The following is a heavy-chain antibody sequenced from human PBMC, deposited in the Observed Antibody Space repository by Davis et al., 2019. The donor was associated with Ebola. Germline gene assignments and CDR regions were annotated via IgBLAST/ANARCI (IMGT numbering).Heavy chain of an antibody. D-gene: IGHD3-3*01. CDR2: INHSGST. CDR1: GGSFSGYY. Sequence: MPSETLSLTCAAYGGSFSGYYWSWIRQPPGKGLEWIGEINHSGSTNYNPSLKSRVTVSVDTSKNQFSLKLSSVTAADTAVYYCARGRDFWRNWGQGTLVTVSS. CDR3: ARGRDFWRN. J-gene: IGHJ4*02. V-gene: IGHV4-34*01.